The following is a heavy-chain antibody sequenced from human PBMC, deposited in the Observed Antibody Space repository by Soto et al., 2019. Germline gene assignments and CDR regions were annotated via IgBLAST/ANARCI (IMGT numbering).Heavy chain of an antibody. V-gene: IGHV4-59*11. D-gene: IGHD2-8*01. Sequence: SETISLTCSVSGTSSSSRYLRWIPQPPGKGLEWIANIHYSGTTSYHPSLASRVTLSVDPSKDQFSLKMTSLTAADSARYSCAIYYSYAIGYGGRRLLVTVSS. CDR1: GTSSSSRY. J-gene: IGHJ4*02. CDR3: AIYYSYAIGY. CDR2: IHYSGTT.